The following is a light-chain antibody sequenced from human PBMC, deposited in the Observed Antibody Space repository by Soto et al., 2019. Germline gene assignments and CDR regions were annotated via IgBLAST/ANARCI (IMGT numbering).Light chain of an antibody. J-gene: IGKJ3*01. V-gene: IGKV1-39*01. CDR2: AAS. Sequence: DIQMTQSSSSLSASVGDRVTITCRASQSISSYLNWYQQKPGKAPNLLIYAASSLQSGVPSRFSGSGSGTDFTLTISSLQPEDFATYYCQQSYSSPFTFGPGTKVDFK. CDR3: QQSYSSPFT. CDR1: QSISSY.